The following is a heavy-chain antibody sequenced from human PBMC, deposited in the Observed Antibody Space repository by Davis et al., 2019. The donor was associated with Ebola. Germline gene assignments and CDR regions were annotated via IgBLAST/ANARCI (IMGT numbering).Heavy chain of an antibody. J-gene: IGHJ4*02. D-gene: IGHD2/OR15-2a*01. Sequence: PGGSLRLSCAASGLTFSTFWMSWVRQAPGKGPEWVANIKEDGSDKYYEDSVKGRFTISRDNAKNSLHLQMNSLRAEDTAVYYCARDNSNTHWPFYFDYWCQGTLVTVSS. V-gene: IGHV3-7*01. CDR1: GLTFSTFW. CDR2: IKEDGSDK. CDR3: ARDNSNTHWPFYFDY.